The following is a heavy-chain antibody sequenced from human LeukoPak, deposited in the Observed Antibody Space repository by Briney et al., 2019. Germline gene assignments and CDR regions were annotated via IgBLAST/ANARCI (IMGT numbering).Heavy chain of an antibody. V-gene: IGHV4-39*07. Sequence: SETLSLTCTVSGGSISSSSYYWGWIRQPPGKGLEWIGSIYYSGSTYYNPSLKSRVTISVDTSKNQFSLKLSSVTAADTAVYYCARDLGIAAAAPRNWFDPWGQGTLVTVSS. CDR2: IYYSGST. CDR1: GGSISSSSYY. J-gene: IGHJ5*02. D-gene: IGHD6-13*01. CDR3: ARDLGIAAAAPRNWFDP.